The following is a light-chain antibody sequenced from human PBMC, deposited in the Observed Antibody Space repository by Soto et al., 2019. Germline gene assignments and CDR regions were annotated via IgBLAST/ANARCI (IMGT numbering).Light chain of an antibody. CDR3: QQYGNSPLFT. CDR2: GAS. J-gene: IGKJ3*01. CDR1: QSVSSSY. V-gene: IGKV3-20*01. Sequence: EIVLTQSPGTLSLSPGERATLSCRASQSVSSSYLAWYQQKPGQAPRLIIYGASSRATGIPDRFSGSGSGTDFTLTISRLEPEDFAVYYCQQYGNSPLFTVGPGTKVDSK.